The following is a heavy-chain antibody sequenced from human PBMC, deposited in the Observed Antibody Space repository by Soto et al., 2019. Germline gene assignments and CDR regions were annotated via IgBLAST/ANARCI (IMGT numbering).Heavy chain of an antibody. J-gene: IGHJ6*02. CDR3: VTAVRGYNANGDL. CDR1: GFTFSSYW. D-gene: IGHD5-12*01. Sequence: VQLVESGGDLVQPGGSLRLSCVGSGFTFSSYWMGWVRQTPGKGLGWVATIKADGTEKYDVDSVKGRFTFSRDNAKTSVYLEMNSLRAEDTAVYDCVTAVRGYNANGDLWGQGTTVTVSS. CDR2: IKADGTEK. V-gene: IGHV3-7*03.